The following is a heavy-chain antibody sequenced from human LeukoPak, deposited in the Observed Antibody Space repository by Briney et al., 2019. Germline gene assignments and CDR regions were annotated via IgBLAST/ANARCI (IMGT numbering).Heavy chain of an antibody. V-gene: IGHV5-51*01. CDR3: ARRGGGLYCSGGSCYWYYFDY. CDR2: IYPGDSDT. J-gene: IGHJ4*02. D-gene: IGHD2-15*01. CDR1: GYSFTSYW. Sequence: RGESLRISCKGSGYSFTSYWIGWVRQMPGKGLEWMGIIYPGDSDTRYSPSFQGQVTISADKSISTAYLQWSSLKASDTAMYYCARRGGGLYCSGGSCYWYYFDYWGQGTLVTVSS.